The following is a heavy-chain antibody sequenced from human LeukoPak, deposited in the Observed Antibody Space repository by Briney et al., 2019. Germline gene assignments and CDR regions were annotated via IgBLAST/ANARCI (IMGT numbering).Heavy chain of an antibody. CDR2: INHSGST. CDR1: GGSFSGYY. Sequence: SETLSLTCAVYGGSFSGYYWSWIRQPPGKGLEWIGEINHSGSTNYNPSLKSRVTIPVDTSKHQFSLKLSSVTAADTAVYYCARGADYGDYAALDYWGQGTLVTVSS. D-gene: IGHD4-17*01. CDR3: ARGADYGDYAALDY. V-gene: IGHV4-34*01. J-gene: IGHJ4*02.